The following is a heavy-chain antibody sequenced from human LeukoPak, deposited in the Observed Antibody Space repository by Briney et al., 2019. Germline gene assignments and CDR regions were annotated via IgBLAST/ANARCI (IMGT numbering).Heavy chain of an antibody. D-gene: IGHD3-10*01. Sequence: ASVTVSFKASVYTFTSYYMHWVRQAPGQGGEWMGIINPSGGSTSYAQKFKGRVTMTRDTSTSTDYMELSSLRSEDTAVYYCARDQEVRGVSFDYWGQGTLVTVSS. V-gene: IGHV1-46*01. CDR1: VYTFTSYY. CDR2: INPSGGST. CDR3: ARDQEVRGVSFDY. J-gene: IGHJ4*02.